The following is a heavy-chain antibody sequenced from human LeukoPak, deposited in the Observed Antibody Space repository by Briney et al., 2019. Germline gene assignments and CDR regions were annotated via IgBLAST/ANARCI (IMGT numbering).Heavy chain of an antibody. V-gene: IGHV1-24*01. J-gene: IGHJ4*02. Sequence: ASVKVSCKVSGYTLTELSMHWLRQAPGKGLEWMGGFDPEDGETIYAQKFQGRVTMTEDTSTDTAYMELSSLRSEDTAVYYCATGSSGPYYFDYWGQGTLVTVSS. D-gene: IGHD6-19*01. CDR1: GYTLTELS. CDR2: FDPEDGET. CDR3: ATGSSGPYYFDY.